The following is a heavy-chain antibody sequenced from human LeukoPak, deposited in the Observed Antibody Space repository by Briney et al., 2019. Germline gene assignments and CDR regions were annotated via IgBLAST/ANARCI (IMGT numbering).Heavy chain of an antibody. J-gene: IGHJ4*02. CDR2: INHSGST. CDR3: ARGVDYDSSGYYPGWFDY. V-gene: IGHV4-34*01. D-gene: IGHD3-22*01. CDR1: GGSFSGYY. Sequence: SETLSLTCAVYGGSFSGYYWSWIRQPPGKGLERIGEINHSGSTNYNPSLKSRVTISVDTSKNQFSLKLSSVTAADTAVYYCARGVDYDSSGYYPGWFDYWGQGTLVTVSS.